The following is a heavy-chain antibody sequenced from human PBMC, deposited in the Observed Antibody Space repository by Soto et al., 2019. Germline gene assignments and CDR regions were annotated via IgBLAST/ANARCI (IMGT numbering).Heavy chain of an antibody. J-gene: IGHJ6*02. CDR1: GDSINNYY. Sequence: PSETLSLTCTVSGDSINNYYWTWIRQPPGKGLEWIGYIYDSVSTSYNPSLKSRLTISVDTSKNQFSLKLKSVTAADTAVYYCARGTKYYYQGMDVWRQGTTVTVSS. CDR2: IYDSVST. CDR3: ARGTKYYYQGMDV. V-gene: IGHV4-59*01.